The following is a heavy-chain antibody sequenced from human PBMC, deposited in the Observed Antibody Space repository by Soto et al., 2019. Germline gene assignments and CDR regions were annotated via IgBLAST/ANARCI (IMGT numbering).Heavy chain of an antibody. Sequence: QVQLVESGGGVVQPGRSLRLSCAASGFTFSSYGMHWVRQAPGKGLEWVAVIWYDGSNKYYADSVKGRFTISRDNSKNTLYLQMNSLRAEDTAVYYCARYDTVVTGNFDYWGQGTLVTVSS. V-gene: IGHV3-33*01. D-gene: IGHD2-15*01. J-gene: IGHJ4*02. CDR2: IWYDGSNK. CDR3: ARYDTVVTGNFDY. CDR1: GFTFSSYG.